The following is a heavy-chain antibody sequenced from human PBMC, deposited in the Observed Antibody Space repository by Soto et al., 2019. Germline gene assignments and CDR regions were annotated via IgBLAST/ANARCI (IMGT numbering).Heavy chain of an antibody. CDR3: AKGFCSYPKCSFDY. V-gene: IGHV3-23*01. CDR2: ISGTGHTT. J-gene: IGHJ4*02. Sequence: PGGSLRLCCAASGFTFSDFAISWVGHGPGKGRDWVSVISGTGHTTYSADSVQGRFTISRDNSMKTAFLQMNYLRAEDTALYYCAKGFCSYPKCSFDYWGQGTRVTVSS. D-gene: IGHD2-15*01. CDR1: GFTFSDFA.